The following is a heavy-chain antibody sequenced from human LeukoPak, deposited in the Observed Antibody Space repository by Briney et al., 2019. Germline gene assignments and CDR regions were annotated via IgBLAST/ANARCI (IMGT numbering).Heavy chain of an antibody. J-gene: IGHJ4*02. CDR1: GFTFSDYY. Sequence: GGSLRLSCAASGFTFSDYYMSWIRQAPGKGLEWVSYISSSGSTIYYADSVKGRFTISRDNAKNTLFLQMNSLRAEDTAVYYCARSRFCTSGGCYYDYWGQGILVTVSS. D-gene: IGHD2-8*01. CDR3: ARSRFCTSGGCYYDY. CDR2: ISSSGSTI. V-gene: IGHV3-11*04.